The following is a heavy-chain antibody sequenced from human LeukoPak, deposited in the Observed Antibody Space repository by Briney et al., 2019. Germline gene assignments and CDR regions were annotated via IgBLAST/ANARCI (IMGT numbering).Heavy chain of an antibody. V-gene: IGHV4-61*02. Sequence: SETLSLTCAVSGGSISSGSYYWSWIRQPAGKGLEWIGRIYTSGSTNYNPSLKSRVTISVDTSKNHFSLKLSSVTAADTAVYYCARDHYDFWSGYSIPTSDRYYYYYMDVWGKGTTVTVSS. J-gene: IGHJ6*03. CDR2: IYTSGST. CDR3: ARDHYDFWSGYSIPTSDRYYYYYMDV. CDR1: GGSISSGSYY. D-gene: IGHD3-3*01.